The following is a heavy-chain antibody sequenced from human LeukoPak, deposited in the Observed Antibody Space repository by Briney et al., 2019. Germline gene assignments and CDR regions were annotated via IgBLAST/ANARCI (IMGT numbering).Heavy chain of an antibody. D-gene: IGHD1-26*01. CDR2: IRYDGSNK. CDR3: AKDIEVGATEGSFDY. J-gene: IGHJ4*02. V-gene: IGHV3-30*02. Sequence: GGSLRLSCAASGFTFSSYAMHWVRQAPGKGLEGVAFIRYDGSNKYYADSVKGRFTISRDNSKNTLYLQMNSLRAEDTAVYYCAKDIEVGATEGSFDYWGQGTLVTVSS. CDR1: GFTFSSYA.